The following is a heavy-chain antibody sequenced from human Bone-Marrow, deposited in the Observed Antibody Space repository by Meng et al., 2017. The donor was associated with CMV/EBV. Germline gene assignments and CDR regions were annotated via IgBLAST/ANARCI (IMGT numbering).Heavy chain of an antibody. V-gene: IGHV3-30-3*01. D-gene: IGHD6-6*01. CDR1: GFTFSIYA. Sequence: GGSLRLSCAASGFTFSIYAMYWVRQAPGKGLEWVAVISYDGSNKYYADSVKGRFTISRDNSKNTRYLQMNSLKTEDTAVYYCMSVWSSSSIYYYYGMDVWGQGTTVTVSS. J-gene: IGHJ6*02. CDR3: MSVWSSSSIYYYYGMDV. CDR2: ISYDGSNK.